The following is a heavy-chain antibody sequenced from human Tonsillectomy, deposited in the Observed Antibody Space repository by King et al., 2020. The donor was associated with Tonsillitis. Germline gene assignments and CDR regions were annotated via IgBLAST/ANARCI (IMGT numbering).Heavy chain of an antibody. V-gene: IGHV4-61*02. Sequence: VQLQESGPGLVKPSQTLSLTCTVSGGSISSGSYYWSWIRQPAGKGLEWIGRIYTSGSTNYNPSPKSRFTMSVDTSKNQFSLKLSSVTAADTAVYYCAREPARITIFGVVSRTDAFDIWGQGTMVTVSS. CDR1: GGSISSGSYY. CDR2: IYTSGST. J-gene: IGHJ3*02. D-gene: IGHD3-3*01. CDR3: AREPARITIFGVVSRTDAFDI.